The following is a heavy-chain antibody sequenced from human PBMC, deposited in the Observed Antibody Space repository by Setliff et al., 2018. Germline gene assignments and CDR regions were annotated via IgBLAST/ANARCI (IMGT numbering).Heavy chain of an antibody. D-gene: IGHD6-13*01. CDR1: GDSIRSSRYY. CDR3: VRESRSTWYRRDF. V-gene: IGHV4-39*07. CDR2: IYSSGNT. Sequence: SETLSLTCTVSGDSIRSSRYYWGWIRQPPGKGLEWIGSIYSSGNTYFNPSLKRRVTISVDTTKNQFSLQLNSVTAADTAVYYCVRESRSTWYRRDFWGQGTLVTVSS. J-gene: IGHJ4*02.